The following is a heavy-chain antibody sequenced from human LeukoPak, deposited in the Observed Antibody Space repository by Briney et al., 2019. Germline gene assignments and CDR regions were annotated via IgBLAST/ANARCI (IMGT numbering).Heavy chain of an antibody. D-gene: IGHD4-17*01. Sequence: EASVKVSCKASGYTFTGYYMHWVRQAPGQGLEWMGWINPNSGGTNYAQKFQGRVTMTRDTSISTAYMELSRLRSDDTAVYYCARGSGYYGDYAGSDYWGQGTLVTVSS. CDR3: ARGSGYYGDYAGSDY. J-gene: IGHJ4*02. V-gene: IGHV1-2*02. CDR1: GYTFTGYY. CDR2: INPNSGGT.